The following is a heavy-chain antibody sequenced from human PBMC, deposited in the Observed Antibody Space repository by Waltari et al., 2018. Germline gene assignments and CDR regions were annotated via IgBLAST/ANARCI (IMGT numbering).Heavy chain of an antibody. CDR3: ALTYGDYSAPFDF. Sequence: QVQLVQSGTEVKQPGASVKVSCKASGYTFNGYYMHWVRQAPGQGLEWMGWINPNSGVTNYAQKFQGWVTMTRDTSITTAYMELSRLTSADTAIYYCALTYGDYSAPFDFWGQGTLVTVSS. J-gene: IGHJ4*02. CDR2: INPNSGVT. CDR1: GYTFNGYY. V-gene: IGHV1-2*04. D-gene: IGHD4-17*01.